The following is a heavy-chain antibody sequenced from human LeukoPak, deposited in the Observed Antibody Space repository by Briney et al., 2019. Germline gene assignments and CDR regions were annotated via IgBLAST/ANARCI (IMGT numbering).Heavy chain of an antibody. Sequence: GGSLRLSCAASGFTVSSNYMTWVRQAPGKGLEWVANIKQDGSERWYVDSVKGRFTISRDNAKNTLYLQMNSLRAEDTAVYYCARVGDYGSGFDFWGQGTLVTVSS. CDR1: GFTVSSNY. CDR2: IKQDGSER. D-gene: IGHD3-10*01. CDR3: ARVGDYGSGFDF. J-gene: IGHJ4*02. V-gene: IGHV3-7*01.